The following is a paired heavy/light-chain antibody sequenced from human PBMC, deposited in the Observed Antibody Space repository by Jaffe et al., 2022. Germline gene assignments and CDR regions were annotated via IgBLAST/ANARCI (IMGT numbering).Heavy chain of an antibody. Sequence: EVQVVESGGDLVQPGRSLRLSCTTSGFNFGDYAVSWGRQAPGKGLEWVGFIRSKTYGGTTEYAASVKGRFTISRDDSKSIAYLQMNSLKIEDTAVYYCTRYGGRPDYWGQGTLVTVSS. CDR2: IRSKTYGGTT. CDR3: TRYGGRPDY. J-gene: IGHJ4*02. V-gene: IGHV3-49*04. D-gene: IGHD1-26*01. CDR1: GFNFGDYA.
Light chain of an antibody. V-gene: IGKV2-24*01. CDR3: TQATQFPWT. CDR2: KIS. CDR1: QSLVHRDGDTY. Sequence: DVVMTQTPLSSPVSLGQPASISCRSSQSLVHRDGDTYLNWLQQRPGQPPRLLIYKISNRFSGVPDRFSGSGAGTEFTLNISRVEAEDVGIYYCTQATQFPWTFGQGTKVEIK. J-gene: IGKJ1*01.